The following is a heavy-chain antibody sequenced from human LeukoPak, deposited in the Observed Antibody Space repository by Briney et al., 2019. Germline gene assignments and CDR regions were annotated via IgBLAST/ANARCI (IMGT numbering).Heavy chain of an antibody. CDR3: ARAIFGVVDDAFDI. CDR1: GFTFSSYW. CDR2: INSDGSST. J-gene: IGHJ3*02. D-gene: IGHD3-3*01. V-gene: IGHV3-74*01. Sequence: PGGSLRLXCAASGFTFSSYWMHWVRQAPGKGLVWVSRINSDGSSTSYADSVKGRFTISRDNAKNTLYLQMNSLRAEDTAVYYCARAIFGVVDDAFDIWGQGTMVTVSS.